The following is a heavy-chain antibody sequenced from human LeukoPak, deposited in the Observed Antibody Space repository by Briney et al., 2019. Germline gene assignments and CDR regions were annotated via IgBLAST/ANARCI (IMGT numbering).Heavy chain of an antibody. V-gene: IGHV4-61*02. CDR2: IYTSGST. Sequence: SETLSLTCTVSGGSISSGSYYWSWIRQPAGKGLEWIGRIYTSGSTNYNPSLKSRVTISVDTSKNQFSLNLSSVTTADTAVYYCARVASTYYYDSSGYYYDPLFDYWGQGTLVTVSS. CDR1: GGSISSGSYY. J-gene: IGHJ4*02. D-gene: IGHD3-22*01. CDR3: ARVASTYYYDSSGYYYDPLFDY.